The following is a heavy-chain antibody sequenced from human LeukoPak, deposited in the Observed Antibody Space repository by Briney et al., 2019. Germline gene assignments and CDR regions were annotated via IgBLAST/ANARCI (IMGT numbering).Heavy chain of an antibody. CDR1: GYTFTNYG. CDR2: IIPIYGRA. CDR3: AAGGAYEFRDDY. V-gene: IGHV1-69*13. D-gene: IGHD3-3*01. J-gene: IGHJ4*02. Sequence: ASVKVSCKTSGYTFTNYGVSWVRQAPGQGLEWMGKIIPIYGRANYGQKFQGRVTITADELTTTSYMELSSLTAEDMAVYYCAAGGAYEFRDDYWGQGTLVTVSS.